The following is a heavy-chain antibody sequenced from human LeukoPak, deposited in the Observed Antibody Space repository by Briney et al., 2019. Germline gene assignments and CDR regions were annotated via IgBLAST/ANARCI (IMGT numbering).Heavy chain of an antibody. J-gene: IGHJ6*03. CDR1: GFTFSSYS. Sequence: GGSLRPSCAASGFTFSSYSMNWVRQAPGKGLEWVSSISSSSSYTYYADSVKGRFTISRDNAKNSLYLQMNSLRAEDTAVYYCAKRSPSSYYMDVWGKGTTVTVSS. V-gene: IGHV3-21*04. CDR2: ISSSSSYT. CDR3: AKRSPSSYYMDV. D-gene: IGHD3-10*01.